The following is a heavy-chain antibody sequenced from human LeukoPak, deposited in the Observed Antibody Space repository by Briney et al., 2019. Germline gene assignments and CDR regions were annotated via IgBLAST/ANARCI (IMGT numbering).Heavy chain of an antibody. CDR2: ISYDGNNK. J-gene: IGHJ3*02. CDR1: GFTFSGFG. V-gene: IGHV3-30*18. D-gene: IGHD3-16*01. CDR3: AKLWGTYDPLDI. Sequence: GGSLRLSCAVSGFTFSGFGMHWVRQAPGKGLEWVAVISYDGNNKFYGDSVKGRFTISRDNSKDTLHLQMTSLRPEDTAIYYCAKLWGTYDPLDIWGQGTLVTVSS.